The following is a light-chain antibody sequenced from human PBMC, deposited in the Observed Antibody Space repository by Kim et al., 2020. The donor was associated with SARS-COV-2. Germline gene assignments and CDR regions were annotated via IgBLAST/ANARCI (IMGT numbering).Light chain of an antibody. V-gene: IGKV1-39*01. CDR1: QTISFN. CDR3: QHSYRNPII. CDR2: DAS. J-gene: IGKJ5*01. Sequence: DIQMTQSPSSLSASAGDRVTITCRASQTISFNLNWYQQKLGKAPKLLIYDASTLQGGVPSRFSGTRSGTEFTLTISNLQPEDSATYYCQHSYRNPIIFGQGTRLEIK.